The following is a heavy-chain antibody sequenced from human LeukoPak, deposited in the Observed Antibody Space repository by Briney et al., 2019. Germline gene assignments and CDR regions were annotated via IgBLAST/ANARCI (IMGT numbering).Heavy chain of an antibody. D-gene: IGHD6-6*01. CDR1: GGSFGGYY. CDR2: INHRGST. J-gene: IGHJ4*02. V-gene: IGHV4-34*01. CDR3: ARGGYSSSSFSDY. Sequence: NPSQILSLTCAVDGGSFGGYYWSWIRQPPGKGLEWLVEINHRGSTNYDPSRKSRVTISVDTSNNQFSLKLGSVPAADTAVYYCARGGYSSSSFSDYWGQGTLASVSS.